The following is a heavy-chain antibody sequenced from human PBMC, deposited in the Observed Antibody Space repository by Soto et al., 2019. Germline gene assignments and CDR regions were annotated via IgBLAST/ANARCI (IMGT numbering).Heavy chain of an antibody. J-gene: IGHJ6*02. CDR3: GRGSPDFYYYGVDV. CDR2: IWYDGSDK. Sequence: QVQLVESGGGVVQPGRSLRLSCVASGFTFSSHAMQWVRQTPGKGLEWVAIIWYDGSDKYYTGSVKGRFTISRDNSKNTLYLEMNSLRAEDTAVSYCGRGSPDFYYYGVDVWGQGTTVTVSS. V-gene: IGHV3-33*01. CDR1: GFTFSSHA.